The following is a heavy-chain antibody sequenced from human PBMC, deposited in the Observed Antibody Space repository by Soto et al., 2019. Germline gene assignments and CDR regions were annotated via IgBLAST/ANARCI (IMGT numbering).Heavy chain of an antibody. V-gene: IGHV1-69*13. CDR2: IIPIFGTA. CDR1: GGTFSSYA. J-gene: IGHJ6*02. CDR3: ARSCGSGSSRYYYYGMDV. D-gene: IGHD3-10*01. Sequence: SVKVSCKASGGTFSSYAISWVRQAPGQGLEWMGGIIPIFGTANYAQKFQGRVTITADESTSTAYMELSSLRSEDTAVYYCARSCGSGSSRYYYYGMDVWGQGTTVTAP.